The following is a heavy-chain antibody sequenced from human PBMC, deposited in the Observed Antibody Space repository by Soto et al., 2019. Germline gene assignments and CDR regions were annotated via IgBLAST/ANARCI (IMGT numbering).Heavy chain of an antibody. D-gene: IGHD2-8*01. Sequence: QVQLVQSGAEVKKPGSSVKVSCKASGGTFSSYAISWVRQAPGQGLEWMGGIIPIFGTANYAQKFQGRVTITADEYRSTAYRELSSLRSEDTDVYYCARPHCTNGVCYHRDYYYGMDVWGQGSTVTVSS. J-gene: IGHJ6*02. V-gene: IGHV1-69*01. CDR1: GGTFSSYA. CDR3: ARPHCTNGVCYHRDYYYGMDV. CDR2: IIPIFGTA.